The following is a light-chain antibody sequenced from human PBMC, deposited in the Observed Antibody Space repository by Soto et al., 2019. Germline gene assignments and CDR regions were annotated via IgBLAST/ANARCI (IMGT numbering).Light chain of an antibody. J-gene: IGLJ3*02. CDR1: SSDVGGYNY. CDR3: SSYTSTSTWV. Sequence: QSALTQPASVSGSPGQSITISCTGTSSDVGGYNYVSWYQQHPGKAPKLMIYDVSTRPSGVSNRFSGSKSGNTASLTISGLQAEDEADYYCSSYTSTSTWVFGGGTQRTVL. CDR2: DVS. V-gene: IGLV2-14*01.